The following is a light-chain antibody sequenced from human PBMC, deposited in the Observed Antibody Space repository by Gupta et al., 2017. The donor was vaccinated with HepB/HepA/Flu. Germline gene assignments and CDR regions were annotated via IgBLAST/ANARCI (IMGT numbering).Light chain of an antibody. CDR2: EVS. CDR3: SSHTSTSTLV. V-gene: IGLV2-14*01. Sequence: ALTQPASVAGPPGQSITISCTGTSGDVGNYKFVSWYQQHPDKAPKLMIYEVSNRPSAVSNRFSGSKSGNTASLTISGLQAEDEADYYCSSHTSTSTLVFGGGTKLTVL. CDR1: SGDVGNYKF. J-gene: IGLJ3*02.